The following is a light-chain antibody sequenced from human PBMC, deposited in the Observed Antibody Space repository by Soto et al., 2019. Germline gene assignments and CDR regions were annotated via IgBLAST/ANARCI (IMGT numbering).Light chain of an antibody. Sequence: EIVLTQSPATLSLSPGERATLSCRASQSVSSYLAWYQQKPGQAPRLLIYDASNRATGIPARFSGSGSGTDFTLTISSLEPEECAVYYCQQRSNWPPSFGQGTKGEIK. CDR2: DAS. CDR1: QSVSSY. CDR3: QQRSNWPPS. V-gene: IGKV3-11*01. J-gene: IGKJ1*01.